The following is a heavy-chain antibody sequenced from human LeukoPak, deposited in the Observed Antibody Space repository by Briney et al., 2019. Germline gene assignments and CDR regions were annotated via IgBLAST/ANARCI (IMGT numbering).Heavy chain of an antibody. CDR1: GYTFTSYY. J-gene: IGHJ4*02. V-gene: IGHV1-46*01. CDR2: INPSGGST. CDR3: ARDWTKDYYDSSGYSDY. Sequence: ASVKVSCKASGYTFTSYYMHWVRQAPGQGLEWMGIINPSGGSTSYAQKFQGRVTMTRDTSTSTVYMELSSLGSEDTAVYYCARDWTKDYYDSSGYSDYWGQGTLVTVSS. D-gene: IGHD3-22*01.